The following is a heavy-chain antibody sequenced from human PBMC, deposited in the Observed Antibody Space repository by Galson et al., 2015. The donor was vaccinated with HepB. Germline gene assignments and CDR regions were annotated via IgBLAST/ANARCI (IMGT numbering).Heavy chain of an antibody. CDR3: ARDPRGSSSWWPHLY. CDR2: IIPILGIA. CDR1: GGTFSSYA. V-gene: IGHV1-69*04. Sequence: SVKVSCKASGGTFSSYAISWVRQAPGQGLEWMGRIIPILGIANYAQKFQGRVTITADKSTSTAYMELSSLRSEDTAVYYCARDPRGSSSWWPHLYWGQGTLVTVSS. D-gene: IGHD6-13*01. J-gene: IGHJ4*02.